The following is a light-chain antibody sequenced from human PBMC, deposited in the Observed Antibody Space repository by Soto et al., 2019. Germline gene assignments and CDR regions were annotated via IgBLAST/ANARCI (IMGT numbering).Light chain of an antibody. CDR3: QQYNTYLTWS. Sequence: DTQMTQSPSTLSGSVGDTVTITCRASQSGSMWLAWDQQQARRATRLLIYDASNSESGVPSRFSGSGSRTEFTLTITGLQPEDAATYYCQQYNTYLTWSFGQGTKVDIK. CDR1: QSGSMW. J-gene: IGKJ1*01. V-gene: IGKV1-5*01. CDR2: DAS.